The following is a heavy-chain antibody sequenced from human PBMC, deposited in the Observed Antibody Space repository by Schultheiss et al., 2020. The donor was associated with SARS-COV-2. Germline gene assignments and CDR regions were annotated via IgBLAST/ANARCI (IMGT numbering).Heavy chain of an antibody. CDR3: AKDLLAFYYFDY. V-gene: IGHV3-30*18. J-gene: IGHJ4*02. Sequence: GGSLRLSCAASGLTFSTYGIHWVRQAPGKGLEWVAVISHDGGKKYYADSVKGRFTISRDNSKNTLYLQMNSLRAEDTAIYYCAKDLLAFYYFDYWGQGTLVTVSS. CDR1: GLTFSTYG. CDR2: ISHDGGKK.